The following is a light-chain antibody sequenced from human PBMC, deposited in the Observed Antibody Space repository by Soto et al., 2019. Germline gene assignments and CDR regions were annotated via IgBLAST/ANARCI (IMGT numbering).Light chain of an antibody. J-gene: IGKJ1*01. CDR1: QTIDNT. Sequence: EIVMTQSPATLSLSPGERATLSCRASQTIDNTLAWYQRKPGQAPRLLIYDASTRATGVPARFSGSGSGTDFTLTISSLQSEDFAEYHCQQYNNWPQTFGRGTKVDIK. CDR3: QQYNNWPQT. CDR2: DAS. V-gene: IGKV3-15*01.